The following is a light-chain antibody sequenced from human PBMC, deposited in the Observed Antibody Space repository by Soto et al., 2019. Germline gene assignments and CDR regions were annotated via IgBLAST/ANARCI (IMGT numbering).Light chain of an antibody. Sequence: AIPMTQSRSILSASVVHIVTITCRASQSISSWLAWYQQKPGKAPKLLIYAASSLQSGVPSRFSGSGSGTDFTLTISCLQSEDFATYYCQQYYSYPITFGQGTRLEIK. CDR1: QSISSW. V-gene: IGKV1-8*01. CDR3: QQYYSYPIT. J-gene: IGKJ5*01. CDR2: AAS.